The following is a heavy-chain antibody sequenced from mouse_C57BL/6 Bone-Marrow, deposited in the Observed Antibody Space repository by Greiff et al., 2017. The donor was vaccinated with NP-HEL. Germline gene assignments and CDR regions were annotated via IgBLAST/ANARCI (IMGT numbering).Heavy chain of an antibody. CDR1: GFTFSSYA. J-gene: IGHJ2*01. D-gene: IGHD1-1*01. CDR2: ISSGGVYI. CDR3: TRVGSYYFDY. Sequence: EVKVVESGEGLVKPGGSLKLSCAASGFTFSSYAMSWVRQTPEKRLEWVAYISSGGVYIYYADTVKGRFTISRDNARNTLYLQMSSLKSEDTAMYYCTRVGSYYFDYWGQGTTLTVSS. V-gene: IGHV5-9-1*02.